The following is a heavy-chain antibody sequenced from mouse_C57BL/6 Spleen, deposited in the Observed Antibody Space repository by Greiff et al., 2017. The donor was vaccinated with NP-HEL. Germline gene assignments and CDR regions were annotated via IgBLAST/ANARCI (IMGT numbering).Heavy chain of an antibody. D-gene: IGHD4-1*01. CDR1: GFTFSSYG. CDR3: ARELVDY. Sequence: EVQLVESGGDLVKPGGSLKLSCAASGFTFSSYGMSWVRQTPDKRLEWVATISSGGSYTYYPDSVKGRFTISRDNAKNTLYLQMSSLKSEDTAMYYCARELVDYWGQGTTLTVSS. CDR2: ISSGGSYT. V-gene: IGHV5-6*01. J-gene: IGHJ2*01.